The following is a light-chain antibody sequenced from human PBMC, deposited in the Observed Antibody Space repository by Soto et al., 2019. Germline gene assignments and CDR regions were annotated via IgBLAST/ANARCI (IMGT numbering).Light chain of an antibody. CDR1: QVIRND. Sequence: AIQMTQSPSSLSASVGDRVTITCRASQVIRNDLGWYQQKPGKAPKLLIYGASNLQSGVPSRFRGSVSGTDFTLTITSLQPEDFATYYCLHDHNYPWTFGQGTKVDIK. CDR2: GAS. CDR3: LHDHNYPWT. J-gene: IGKJ1*01. V-gene: IGKV1-6*01.